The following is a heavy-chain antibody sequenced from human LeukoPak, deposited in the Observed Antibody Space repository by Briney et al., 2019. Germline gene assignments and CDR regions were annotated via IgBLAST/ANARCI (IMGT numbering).Heavy chain of an antibody. CDR3: ARIPHYYDSSGYLIYFDY. CDR1: GGSISSSSYY. CDR2: IYYSGST. V-gene: IGHV4-39*01. J-gene: IGHJ4*02. D-gene: IGHD3-22*01. Sequence: PSETLSLTCTVSGGSISSSSYYWGWIRQPPGKGLEWIGSIYYSGSTYYNPSLKSRVTISVDTSKNQFSLKLSSVTAADTAVYYCARIPHYYDSSGYLIYFDYWGQGTLVTVSS.